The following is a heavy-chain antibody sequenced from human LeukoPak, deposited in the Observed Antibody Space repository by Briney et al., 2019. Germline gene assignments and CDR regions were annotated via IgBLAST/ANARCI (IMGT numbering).Heavy chain of an antibody. CDR1: GSTFSSYG. V-gene: IGHV3-30*02. J-gene: IGHJ4*02. D-gene: IGHD3-10*01. CDR2: IRYDGSNK. CDR3: AKDRGSGSTYYFDY. Sequence: PGGSLRLSCAASGSTFSSYGMHWVRQAPGKGLEWVAFIRYDGSNKYCADSVKGRFTISRDNSKNTLYLQMNSLRAEDTAVYYCAKDRGSGSTYYFDYWGQGTLVTVSS.